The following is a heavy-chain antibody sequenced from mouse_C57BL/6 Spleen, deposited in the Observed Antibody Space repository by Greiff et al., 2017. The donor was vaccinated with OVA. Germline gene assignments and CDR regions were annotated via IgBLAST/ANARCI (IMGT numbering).Heavy chain of an antibody. CDR1: GFTFSSYA. V-gene: IGHV5-4*01. CDR3: AREGGGNYPYFDY. D-gene: IGHD2-1*01. Sequence: DVMLVESGGGSVKPGGSLKLSCAASGFTFSSYAMSWVRQTPEKRLEWVATISDGGSYTYYPDNVKGRFTISRDNAKNNLYLQMSHLKSEDTAMYYCAREGGGNYPYFDYWGQGTTLTVSS. CDR2: ISDGGSYT. J-gene: IGHJ2*01.